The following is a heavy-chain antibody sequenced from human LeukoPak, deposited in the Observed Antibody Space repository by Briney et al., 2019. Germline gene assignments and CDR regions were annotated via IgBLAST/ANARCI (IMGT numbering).Heavy chain of an antibody. CDR2: IYPGDSDT. V-gene: IGHV5-51*01. J-gene: IGHJ5*02. CDR3: ARLRYSSGWNWFDP. CDR1: GYSFTGYW. Sequence: GESLKISCKGSGYSFTGYWIGWVRHMPGKDLEWMGIIYPGDSDTRYSPSFQGQVTISADKSISTAYLQWSSLKASDTAMYYCARLRYSSGWNWFDPWGQGTLVTVSS. D-gene: IGHD6-19*01.